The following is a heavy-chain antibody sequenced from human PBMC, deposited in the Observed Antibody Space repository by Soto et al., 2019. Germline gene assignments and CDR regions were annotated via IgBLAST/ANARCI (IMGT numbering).Heavy chain of an antibody. CDR2: IYSGGST. Sequence: PSETLSLTCTVSGGSISSGDYYWSWIRQAPGKGLEWVSVIYSGGSTYYADSVKGRFTISRDNSKDTLYLQMNSLRAEDTAVYYCARDNRYPIFGNRFGMDVWGQGTTVTVSS. J-gene: IGHJ6*02. D-gene: IGHD3-3*01. CDR1: GGSISSGDYY. V-gene: IGHV3-53*01. CDR3: ARDNRYPIFGNRFGMDV.